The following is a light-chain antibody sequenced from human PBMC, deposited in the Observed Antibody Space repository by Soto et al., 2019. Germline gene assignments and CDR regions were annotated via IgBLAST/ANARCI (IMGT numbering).Light chain of an antibody. CDR3: QEYDNWPLWT. CDR2: GAS. V-gene: IGKV3-15*01. Sequence: ETVMTQSPATLPVSPGESATLSCRASQSVRSNLAWYQQKPGQAPRLLIYGASTRATGVPARFSGSGSGTEFTLTINSLQSEDFALYYCQEYDNWPLWTFGQGNKVDIK. CDR1: QSVRSN. J-gene: IGKJ1*01.